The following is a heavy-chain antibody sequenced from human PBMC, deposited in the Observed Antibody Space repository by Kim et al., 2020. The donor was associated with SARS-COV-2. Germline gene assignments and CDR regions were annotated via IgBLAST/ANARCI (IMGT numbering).Heavy chain of an antibody. Sequence: SVKGRFPISRDNAKNPLYLQMTSLRAEDTAVYSCASLGDYYDSSGYYYHYWGQGTLVTVSS. CDR3: ASLGDYYDSSGYYYHY. D-gene: IGHD3-22*01. J-gene: IGHJ4*02. V-gene: IGHV3-11*03.